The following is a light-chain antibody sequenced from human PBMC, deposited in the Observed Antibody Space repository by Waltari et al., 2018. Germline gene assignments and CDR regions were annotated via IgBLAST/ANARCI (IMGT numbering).Light chain of an antibody. J-gene: IGLJ1*01. CDR2: EVS. Sequence: QSALTQPPSVSGSPGQSVTISCPGTSRDVGRHNLVSWYQQPPGTAPKLMIYEVSNRPSGVPNRFSGSKSGNTASLTISGLQAEDEADYYCSSYTSSSTYVFGTGTKVTVL. CDR1: SRDVGRHNL. V-gene: IGLV2-18*02. CDR3: SSYTSSSTYV.